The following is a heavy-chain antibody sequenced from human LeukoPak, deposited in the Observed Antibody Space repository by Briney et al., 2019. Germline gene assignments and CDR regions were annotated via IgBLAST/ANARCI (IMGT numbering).Heavy chain of an antibody. CDR3: ARLFIAAAGDRTIFDY. Sequence: LETLSLTCTVSGGSISSSSYYWGWIRQPPGKGLEWIGSIYYSGSTYYNPSLKSRVTISVDTSKNQFSLKLSSVTAADTAVYYCARLFIAAAGDRTIFDYWGQGTLVTVSS. CDR2: IYYSGST. D-gene: IGHD6-13*01. V-gene: IGHV4-39*01. J-gene: IGHJ4*02. CDR1: GGSISSSSYY.